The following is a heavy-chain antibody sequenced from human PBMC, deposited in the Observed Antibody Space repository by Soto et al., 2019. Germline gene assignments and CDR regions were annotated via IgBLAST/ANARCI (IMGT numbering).Heavy chain of an antibody. CDR2: INPNSGVT. V-gene: IGHV1-2*04. D-gene: IGHD5-12*01. CDR3: ARESGGATATLDYYYFYMDV. Sequence: QVQLVQSGAEVKMPGASVTVSCRSSGDTFTDYYIHWVRQAPGQGLEWMGWINPNSGVTKYAQKFQGWVSMTRDTSIRTVYMQLSRLRSDDTAVYYCARESGGATATLDYYYFYMDVWGTGTTVTVSS. CDR1: GDTFTDYY. J-gene: IGHJ6*03.